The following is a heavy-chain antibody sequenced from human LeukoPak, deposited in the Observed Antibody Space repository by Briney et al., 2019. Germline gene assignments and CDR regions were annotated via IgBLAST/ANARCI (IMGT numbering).Heavy chain of an antibody. CDR3: ARGHIVVVTAIGLGNWFDP. J-gene: IGHJ5*02. V-gene: IGHV1-18*01. CDR2: ISPYNGNT. Sequence: ASVKVSCRASGYTFISYGLSWVRQAPGQGLEWMGWISPYNGNTNYAQKLQGRVTMTTDTSTSTAYMELRSLRSDDTAVYYCARGHIVVVTAIGLGNWFDPWGQGTLVSVSS. CDR1: GYTFISYG. D-gene: IGHD2-21*02.